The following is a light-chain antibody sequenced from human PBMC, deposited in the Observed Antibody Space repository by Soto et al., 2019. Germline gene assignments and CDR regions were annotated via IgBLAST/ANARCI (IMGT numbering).Light chain of an antibody. CDR3: QQRTSWPQT. CDR2: DAY. CDR1: QSVGSY. J-gene: IGKJ4*01. Sequence: EIVLTQSPATLSLSPGERATLSCRASQSVGSYLAWYQQRPGQTPRLLIYDAYNRAAGIPTRFSGSGFGTDFTLTISTLEPEDLAVYFCQQRTSWPQTVGGGTKVEI. V-gene: IGKV3-11*01.